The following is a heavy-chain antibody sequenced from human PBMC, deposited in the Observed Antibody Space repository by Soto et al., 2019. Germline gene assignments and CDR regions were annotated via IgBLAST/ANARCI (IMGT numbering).Heavy chain of an antibody. CDR2: INHSGST. Sequence: SETLSLTCAVYGGSFSGYYWSWIRQPPGKGLEWIGEINHSGSTNYNPSLKSRVTISVDTSKNQFSLKLSSVTAADTAVYYCARGRGYSGYVRLRERNIYYYMDVWGKGTTVTVSS. D-gene: IGHD5-12*01. J-gene: IGHJ6*03. CDR3: ARGRGYSGYVRLRERNIYYYMDV. CDR1: GGSFSGYY. V-gene: IGHV4-34*01.